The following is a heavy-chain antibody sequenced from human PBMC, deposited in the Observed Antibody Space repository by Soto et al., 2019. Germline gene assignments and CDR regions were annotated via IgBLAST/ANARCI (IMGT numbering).Heavy chain of an antibody. CDR2: INHSGST. CDR1: GGSFSGYY. V-gene: IGHV4-34*01. Sequence: SETLSLTCAVYGGSFSGYYWSWIRPPLGKGLEWIGEINHSGSTNYNPSLKSRVTISVDTSKNQFSLKLSSVTAADTAVYYCARVKYSSGWGPYYYYMDVWGKGTTVTVSS. CDR3: ARVKYSSGWGPYYYYMDV. D-gene: IGHD6-19*01. J-gene: IGHJ6*03.